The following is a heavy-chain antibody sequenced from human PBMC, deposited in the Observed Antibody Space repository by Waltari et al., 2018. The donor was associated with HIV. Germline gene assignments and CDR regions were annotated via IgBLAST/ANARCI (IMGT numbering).Heavy chain of an antibody. CDR3: AKGTLNPLTTDY. Sequence: EVQLLESGGGLVQPGGSLRLSCAGSGFTFSSYAMTWVRQAPGKGVEWVSVILGECGSTFSPDSVKGRFPIARDNSKNTLYLQMNSLRAEDTAVYYCAKGTLNPLTTDYWGQGTLVTVSS. CDR1: GFTFSSYA. J-gene: IGHJ4*02. D-gene: IGHD4-17*01. CDR2: ILGECGST. V-gene: IGHV3-23*01.